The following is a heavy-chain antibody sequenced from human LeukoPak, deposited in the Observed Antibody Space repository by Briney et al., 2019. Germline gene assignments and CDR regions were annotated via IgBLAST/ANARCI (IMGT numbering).Heavy chain of an antibody. Sequence: GGSLRLSCAASGFTFSSYGMHWVRQAPGKGLEWVAVIWYDGSNKFYADSVKGRFTISRDNSKNTLYLQMNSLRAEDTAVYYCARAYCSGGSCSPADWGQGTLVTVSS. V-gene: IGHV3-33*01. CDR2: IWYDGSNK. D-gene: IGHD2-15*01. CDR3: ARAYCSGGSCSPAD. CDR1: GFTFSSYG. J-gene: IGHJ4*02.